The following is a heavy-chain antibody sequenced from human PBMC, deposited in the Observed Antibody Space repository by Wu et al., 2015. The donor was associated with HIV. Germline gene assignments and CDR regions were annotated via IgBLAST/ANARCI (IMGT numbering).Heavy chain of an antibody. J-gene: IGHJ4*02. V-gene: IGHV1-2*02. CDR2: INPSSGDT. Sequence: QVQLVQSGAEVKKPGASVRVSCKTSGYTFTGYYMHWVRQAPGQGLEWMGWINPSSGDTSYSQKLQSRVTMTRDTSISTVYMELSRLRFDDAAVYYCATGITLVRAPYFDYWGQGTLVTVSS. D-gene: IGHD3-10*01. CDR1: GYTFTGYY. CDR3: ATGITLVRAPYFDY.